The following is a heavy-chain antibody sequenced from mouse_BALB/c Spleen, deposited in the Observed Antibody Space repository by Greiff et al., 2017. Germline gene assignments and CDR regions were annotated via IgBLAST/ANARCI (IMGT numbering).Heavy chain of an antibody. CDR3: ARGQVAYAMDY. D-gene: IGHD6-5*01. V-gene: IGHV1-9*01. J-gene: IGHJ3*01. CDR2: ILPGSGST. Sequence: VQGVESGAELMKPGASVKISCKATGYTFSSYWIEWVKQRPGHGLEWIGEILPGSGSTNYNEKFKGKATFTADTSSNTAYMQLSSLTSEDSAVYYCARGQVAYAMDYWGQGTLVTVSA. CDR1: GYTFSSYW.